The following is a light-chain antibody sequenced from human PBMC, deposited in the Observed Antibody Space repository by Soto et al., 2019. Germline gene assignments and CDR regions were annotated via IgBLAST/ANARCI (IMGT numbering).Light chain of an antibody. CDR1: QGIGNF. CDR3: LQHNTYPQT. V-gene: IGKV1-17*01. CDR2: AAS. Sequence: DIQMTQSPSSLSASVGDRVTITCRASQGIGNFLGWFQQKPGRAPKRLIYAASSLESGVPSRFSRSGSGTEFTLTISSRQPEDFATYYCLQHNTYPQTFGQGTKVDVK. J-gene: IGKJ1*01.